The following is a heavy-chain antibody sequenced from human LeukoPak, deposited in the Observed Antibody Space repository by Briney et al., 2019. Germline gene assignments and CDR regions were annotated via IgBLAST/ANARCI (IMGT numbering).Heavy chain of an antibody. V-gene: IGHV3-74*01. J-gene: IGHJ4*02. D-gene: IGHD6-13*01. CDR1: GFSFSGHW. Sequence: GGSLRLSCAASGFSFSGHWMHWARQLPGKGLVWVSRISPTGSTTSYADSVKGRFTVSRDNAKNTLYLQVNNLIAEDTAVYYCARGPSSNWSGLDFWGQGTLLTVSS. CDR3: ARGPSSNWSGLDF. CDR2: ISPTGSTT.